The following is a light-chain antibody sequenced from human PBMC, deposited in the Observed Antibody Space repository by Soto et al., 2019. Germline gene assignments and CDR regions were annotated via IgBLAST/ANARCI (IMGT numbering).Light chain of an antibody. Sequence: EIVMTQSPDTLSVSPGEGATLSCRVSQSIRSNLAWYQQRPGQAPRLLMYGASTRADGIPARFTGSGSGTEFTLTISRLQSEDFAGYYCQQYHIWPPWTSGQGTKVELK. CDR3: QQYHIWPPWT. CDR2: GAS. V-gene: IGKV3-15*01. CDR1: QSIRSN. J-gene: IGKJ1*01.